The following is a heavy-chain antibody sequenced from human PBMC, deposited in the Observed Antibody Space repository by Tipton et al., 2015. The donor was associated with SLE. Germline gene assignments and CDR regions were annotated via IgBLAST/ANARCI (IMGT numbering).Heavy chain of an antibody. CDR1: GFTFSSYA. CDR2: ISYDGSNK. V-gene: IGHV3-30*04. Sequence: QLVQSGGGVVQPGRSLRLSCAASGFTFSSYAMHWVRQAPGKGLEWVAVISYDGSNKYYADSVKGRFTISRDNSKNTLYLQMNSLRAEDTAVYYCARELLPLYGMDVWGQGTTVTVSS. CDR3: ARELLPLYGMDV. D-gene: IGHD2-15*01. J-gene: IGHJ6*02.